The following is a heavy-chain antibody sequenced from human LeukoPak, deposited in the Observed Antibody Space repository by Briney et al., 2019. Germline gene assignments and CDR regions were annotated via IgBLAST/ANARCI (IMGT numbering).Heavy chain of an antibody. J-gene: IGHJ4*02. CDR2: IYYSGST. CDR1: GGSISSGSYY. Sequence: SETLSLTCTVSGGSISSGSYYWGWIRQPPGKGLEWIGSIYYSGSTYYNPSLKSRVTISVDTSKNQFSLKLRSVTAADTAVYYCARRGEAAAGIDLFAFDCWGQGTLVTVSS. D-gene: IGHD6-13*01. V-gene: IGHV4-39*01. CDR3: ARRGEAAAGIDLFAFDC.